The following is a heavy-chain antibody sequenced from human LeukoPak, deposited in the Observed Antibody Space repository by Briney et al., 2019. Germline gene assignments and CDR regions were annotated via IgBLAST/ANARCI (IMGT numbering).Heavy chain of an antibody. Sequence: QPGGSLRLSCAASGFTFSSYWMHWVRQAPGKGLVWVSRINSDGSSTSYADSVKGRFTISRGNSKNTLYLQMNSLRAEDTAVYYCAKDYQQLVLNWFDPWGQGTLVTVSS. CDR2: INSDGSST. D-gene: IGHD6-13*01. J-gene: IGHJ5*02. CDR1: GFTFSSYW. V-gene: IGHV3-74*01. CDR3: AKDYQQLVLNWFDP.